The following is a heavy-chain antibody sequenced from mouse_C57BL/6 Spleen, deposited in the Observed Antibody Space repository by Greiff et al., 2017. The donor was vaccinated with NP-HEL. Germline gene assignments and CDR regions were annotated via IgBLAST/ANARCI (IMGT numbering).Heavy chain of an antibody. Sequence: QVQLQQSGAELVKPGASVKLSCKASGYTFTSYWMQWVKQRPGQGLEWIGEIDPSDSYTNYNQKFKGKATLTVDTSSSTAYMQLSSLSSEDSAVYYCVYGNYGGVLYYFDYWGQGTTLTVSS. D-gene: IGHD2-1*01. CDR2: IDPSDSYT. CDR1: GYTFTSYW. J-gene: IGHJ2*01. V-gene: IGHV1-50*01. CDR3: VYGNYGGVLYYFDY.